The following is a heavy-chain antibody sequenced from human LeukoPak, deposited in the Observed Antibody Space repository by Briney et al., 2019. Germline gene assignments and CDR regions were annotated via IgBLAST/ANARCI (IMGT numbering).Heavy chain of an antibody. V-gene: IGHV4-59*08. CDR3: ARAVADAFDI. CDR1: GGSISSYY. D-gene: IGHD6-19*01. CDR2: IYYSGST. Sequence: PSETLSLTCTVSGGSISSYYWSWIRQPPGKGLEWIGYIYYSGSTNYNPSLKSRVTISVDTSKNQFFLKLSSVTAAGTAVYYCARAVADAFDIWGQGTMVTVSS. J-gene: IGHJ3*02.